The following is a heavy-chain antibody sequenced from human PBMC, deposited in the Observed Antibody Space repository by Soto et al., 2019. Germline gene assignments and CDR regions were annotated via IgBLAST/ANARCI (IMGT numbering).Heavy chain of an antibody. CDR2: IIPIFGTA. D-gene: IGHD2-2*02. V-gene: IGHV1-69*06. CDR3: ASPISGHCSSTSCYTYYYYGMDV. J-gene: IGHJ6*02. CDR1: GGTFSSYA. Sequence: SVKVSCKASGGTFSSYAISWVRQAPGQGLEWMGGIIPIFGTANYAQKFQGRVTITADKSTSTAYMELSSLRSEDTAVYYCASPISGHCSSTSCYTYYYYGMDVWGQGTTVTVSS.